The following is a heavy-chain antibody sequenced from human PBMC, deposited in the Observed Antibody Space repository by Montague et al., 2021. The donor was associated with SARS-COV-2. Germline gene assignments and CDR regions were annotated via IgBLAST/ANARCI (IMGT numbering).Heavy chain of an antibody. J-gene: IGHJ5*02. CDR1: GFTVSSTY. CDR3: ASGMFDT. CDR2: IYSSGDT. Sequence: SLRLSCAASGFTVSSTYMSWVRQAPGKGLEWISVIYSSGDTYHADPTKDRFTISRDNSKNTVYLQMHTLRAEDTAVYYCASGMFDTWGQGTLVTVSS. V-gene: IGHV3-66*01.